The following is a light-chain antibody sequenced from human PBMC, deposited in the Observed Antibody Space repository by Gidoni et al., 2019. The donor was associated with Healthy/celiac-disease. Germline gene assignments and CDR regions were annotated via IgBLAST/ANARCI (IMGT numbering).Light chain of an antibody. CDR3: QQSYSTLWT. CDR2: AAS. J-gene: IGKJ1*01. CDR1: QSISSY. Sequence: DIHLTQSPSSLSASVGDRVTITCRASQSISSYLNWYHQKPGKAPKLLIYAASSLQSGVPSRFRGSGSGTDFTITISSLKPEDFATYYCQQSYSTLWTFGQXTKVEIK. V-gene: IGKV1-39*01.